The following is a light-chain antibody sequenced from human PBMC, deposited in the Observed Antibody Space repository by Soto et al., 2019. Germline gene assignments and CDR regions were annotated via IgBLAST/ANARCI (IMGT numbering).Light chain of an antibody. CDR1: QSISSW. V-gene: IGKV1-5*01. CDR3: QHYNSYSEA. CDR2: DAS. Sequence: DIQMTQSHSTLSASVGDRVTITFRASQSISSWLAWYQQKPGKAPKLLIYDASSLESGVPSRFSGSGSGTEFTLTISSLQPDDFATYYCQHYNSYSEAFAQGTKVDI. J-gene: IGKJ1*01.